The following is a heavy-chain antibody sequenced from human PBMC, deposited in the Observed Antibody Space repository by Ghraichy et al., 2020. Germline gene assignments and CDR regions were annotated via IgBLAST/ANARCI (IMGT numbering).Heavy chain of an antibody. J-gene: IGHJ6*03. V-gene: IGHV1-69*13. CDR2: IIPIFGTA. Sequence: SVKVSCKASGGTFSSYAISWVRQAPGQGLEWMGGIIPIFGTANYAQKFQGRVTITADESTSTAYMELSSLRSEDTAVYYCATGGLRRVVVPAAIRYYYYMDVWGKGTTVTVSS. D-gene: IGHD2-2*01. CDR3: ATGGLRRVVVPAAIRYYYYMDV. CDR1: GGTFSSYA.